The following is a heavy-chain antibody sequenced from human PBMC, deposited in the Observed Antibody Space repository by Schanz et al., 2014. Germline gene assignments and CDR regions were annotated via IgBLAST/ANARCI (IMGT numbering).Heavy chain of an antibody. CDR3: AKHVRSLTGNDY. CDR2: MSGSGSTA. D-gene: IGHD3-9*01. J-gene: IGHJ4*02. V-gene: IGHV3-23*04. CDR1: GFTFSSYG. Sequence: VHLVESGGGVVQPGRSLRLSCAASGFTFSSYGMHWVRQAPGKGLEWVSGMSGSGSTADYADSVKGRFTISRDNSKNTLYLQMNSLSAEDTAVYYCAKHVRSLTGNDYWGQGTLVTVSS.